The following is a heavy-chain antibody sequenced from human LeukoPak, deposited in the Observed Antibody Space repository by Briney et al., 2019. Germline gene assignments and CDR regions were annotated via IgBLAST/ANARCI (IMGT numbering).Heavy chain of an antibody. CDR2: ISNNGGYT. Sequence: GGSLRLSCAASGFTFSSSAMSWVRQAPGKGLEWVSAISNNGGYTYYADSVQGRFTISRDNSKNTLDLQMNSLRAEDTAIYYCAKENLLPSAGTLGSWGQGTLVTVSS. CDR1: GFTFSSSA. J-gene: IGHJ5*02. D-gene: IGHD6-13*01. V-gene: IGHV3-23*01. CDR3: AKENLLPSAGTLGS.